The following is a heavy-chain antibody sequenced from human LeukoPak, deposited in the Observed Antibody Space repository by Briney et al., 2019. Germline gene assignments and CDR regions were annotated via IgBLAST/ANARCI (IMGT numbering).Heavy chain of an antibody. CDR1: GYTFTSYY. J-gene: IGHJ6*03. CDR3: ARGTINGRDFYYMDV. V-gene: IGHV1-18*04. Sequence: GASVKVSCKASGYTFTSYYMHWVRQAPGQGLEWVGWITTFSGETKYAQKLQDRVTMTTDTSTSTAYMELGSLRSDDTAVYHCARGTINGRDFYYMDVWGRGTTVIVSS. CDR2: ITTFSGET. D-gene: IGHD2-8*01.